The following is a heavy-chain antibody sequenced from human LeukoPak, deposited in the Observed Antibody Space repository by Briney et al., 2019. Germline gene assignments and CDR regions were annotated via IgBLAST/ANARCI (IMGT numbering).Heavy chain of an antibody. CDR3: VRESRPGGAMGLYHNFDY. J-gene: IGHJ4*02. CDR1: GFNISDFW. Sequence: PGGSLRLSCAASGFNISDFWMTWVRQAPGKGLEWVANIKEDGTEKHLVDSAKGRFTISRDNTKNLLYLQMNSLRGDDTATYYCVRESRPGGAMGLYHNFDYWGQGTLVAVSS. D-gene: IGHD3-16*01. V-gene: IGHV3-7*01. CDR2: IKEDGTEK.